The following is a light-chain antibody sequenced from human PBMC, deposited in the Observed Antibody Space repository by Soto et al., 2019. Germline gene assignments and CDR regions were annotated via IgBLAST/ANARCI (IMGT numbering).Light chain of an antibody. CDR3: QQYYNIPKT. CDR1: QSVLYSSDNRNY. Sequence: DIVMTQSPDSLAVSLGERATINCKSSQSVLYSSDNRNYLTWYQQKPGQPPKLLIYWASTRESGVPDRFSGSGSGTDSTLTISSLQAEDVAVYYCQQYYNIPKTFGQGTKVDIK. CDR2: WAS. J-gene: IGKJ1*01. V-gene: IGKV4-1*01.